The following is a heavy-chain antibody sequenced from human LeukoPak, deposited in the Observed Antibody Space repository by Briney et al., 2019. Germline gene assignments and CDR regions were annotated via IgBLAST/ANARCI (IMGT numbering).Heavy chain of an antibody. CDR1: GGSFSGYY. CDR3: AGGRLVRSYPRIDY. J-gene: IGHJ4*02. CDR2: INHSGST. V-gene: IGHV4-34*01. D-gene: IGHD6-19*01. Sequence: PSETLSLTCAVYGGSFSGYYWSWIRQPPGKGLEWIGEINHSGSTNYNPSLKSRVTISVDTSKNQFSLKLSSVIAADTAVYYCAGGRLVRSYPRIDYWGQGTLVTVSS.